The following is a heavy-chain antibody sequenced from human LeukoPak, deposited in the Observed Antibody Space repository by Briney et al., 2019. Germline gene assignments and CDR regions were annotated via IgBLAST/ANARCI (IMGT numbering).Heavy chain of an antibody. Sequence: SETLSLTCAVFGGSFSGYYWSWIRQPPGKGLEWIGEIDHSGSTNYNSSLKSRLTISVDTSKNQFSLKLSSVTAADTAVYYCARRRQLGPYYWGQGTLVTVSS. CDR2: IDHSGST. CDR1: GGSFSGYY. CDR3: ARRRQLGPYY. J-gene: IGHJ4*02. V-gene: IGHV4-34*01. D-gene: IGHD6-6*01.